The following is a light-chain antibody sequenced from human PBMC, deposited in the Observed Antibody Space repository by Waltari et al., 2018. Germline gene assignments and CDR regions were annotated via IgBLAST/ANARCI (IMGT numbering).Light chain of an antibody. CDR1: QHVSSN. CDR2: AAS. V-gene: IGKV3-15*01. CDR3: QQYNDPTST. Sequence: IVMTQSPASLSASPGETATLSCGASQHVSSNLAWYQQKPGQGPRLLIYAASTRAPGVSNRFNGRGSGTQFTLTIVSLQPEDFALYFCQQYNDPTSTCGPGTQVDI. J-gene: IGKJ3*01.